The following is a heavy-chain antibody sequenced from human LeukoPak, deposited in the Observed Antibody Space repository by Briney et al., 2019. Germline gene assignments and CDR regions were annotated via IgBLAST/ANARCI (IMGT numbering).Heavy chain of an antibody. V-gene: IGHV3-23*01. CDR2: ISGSGGST. J-gene: IGHJ5*02. Sequence: GGSLRLSCAASGFTFSSYWMSWVRQAPGKGLEWVSAISGSGGSTYYADSVKGRFTISRDKSLYLQMNSLRAEDTAVYYCAKSMTGTINNWFDPWGQGTLVTVSS. D-gene: IGHD1-1*01. CDR3: AKSMTGTINNWFDP. CDR1: GFTFSSYW.